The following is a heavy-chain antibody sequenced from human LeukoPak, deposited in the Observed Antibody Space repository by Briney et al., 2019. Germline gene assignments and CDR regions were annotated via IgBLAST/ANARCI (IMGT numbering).Heavy chain of an antibody. D-gene: IGHD6-13*01. V-gene: IGHV1-69*13. J-gene: IGHJ4*02. CDR3: ARGSSSWFLSFGY. CDR1: VGTFSSYA. CDR2: IIPIFGTA. Sequence: SVKVSCKASVGTFSSYAISWVRQAPGQRLEWMGGIIPIFGTANYAQKFQGRVTITADESTSTAYMELSSLRSEDTAVYYCARGSSSWFLSFGYWGQGTLVTVSS.